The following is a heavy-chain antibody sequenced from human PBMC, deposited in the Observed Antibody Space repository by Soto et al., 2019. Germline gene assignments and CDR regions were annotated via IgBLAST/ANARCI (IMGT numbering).Heavy chain of an antibody. CDR1: GASVTSGDFY. Sequence: QVQLQEPGPRLVSPSETLSLTCTVSGASVTSGDFYWSWIRQPRGKGLEWIGYIYYNETAYYTPSLKSRTAISVDTSKNHFTLTLTSVTAADTAIYYCGALLAGGWGQGSLVTVSS. CDR2: IYYNETA. J-gene: IGHJ4*02. V-gene: IGHV4-30-4*01. CDR3: GALLAGG. D-gene: IGHD3-10*01.